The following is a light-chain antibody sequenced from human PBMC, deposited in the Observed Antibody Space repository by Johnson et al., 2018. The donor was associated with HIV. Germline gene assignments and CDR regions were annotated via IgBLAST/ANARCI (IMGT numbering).Light chain of an antibody. V-gene: IGLV1-51*01. J-gene: IGLJ1*01. Sequence: QSVLTQPPSVSAAPGQNVTISCSGSSSNIGNNYISWYQQLPGTAPKLLIYDTTKRPSGIPDRFSGSRSGTSATLGITGLQTGDEADYYCATCDNSLSTGGVFGTGMKVAV. CDR1: SSNIGNNY. CDR2: DTT. CDR3: ATCDNSLSTGGV.